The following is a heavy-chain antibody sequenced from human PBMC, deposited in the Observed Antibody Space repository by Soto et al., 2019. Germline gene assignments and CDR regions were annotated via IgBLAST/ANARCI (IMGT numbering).Heavy chain of an antibody. Sequence: EVYLVESGGGLDQPGGSLRLSCAASGFTFSSYAMHWVRQAPGKGLEYVSAISSNGGSTYYANSVKGRFTTSRDNCKNTLYLQRGSLRGEEMAVYDCARARGGVAMTEYAFDIWGQGTMVTVSS. CDR1: GFTFSSYA. V-gene: IGHV3-64*01. CDR3: ARARGGVAMTEYAFDI. CDR2: ISSNGGST. D-gene: IGHD2-21*01. J-gene: IGHJ3*02.